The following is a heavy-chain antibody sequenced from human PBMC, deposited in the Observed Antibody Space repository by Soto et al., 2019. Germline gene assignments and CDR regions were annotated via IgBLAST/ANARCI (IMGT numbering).Heavy chain of an antibody. CDR1: GFTFSGYA. V-gene: IGHV3-64D*06. D-gene: IGHD6-19*01. J-gene: IGHJ4*02. CDR2: ISSNGGST. CDR3: VQDEIVAGIKLDY. Sequence: XGSLRLSCSASGFTFSGYAMDGVGQAPGKGLEFVSAISSNGGSTYYADSVKGRSTISRDNSKNMLYFQMSSLRAEDTAVYYCVQDEIVAGIKLDYWGQGTLVTVSS.